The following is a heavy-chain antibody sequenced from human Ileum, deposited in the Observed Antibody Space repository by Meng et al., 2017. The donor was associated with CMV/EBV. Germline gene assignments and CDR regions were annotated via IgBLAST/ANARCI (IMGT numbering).Heavy chain of an antibody. CDR2: ISSSGSTI. D-gene: IGHD2-8*01. J-gene: IGHJ4*02. CDR1: GFTFSDYY. CDR3: ARGYGTKCFDY. Sequence: LSCAISGFTFSDYYFIWTRQAPGKGLEWVSYISSSGSTIYYADSVKGRFTISRDNAKNSLFLQMNSLGAEDTAVYYCARGYGTKCFDYWGQGTLVTVSS. V-gene: IGHV3-11*04.